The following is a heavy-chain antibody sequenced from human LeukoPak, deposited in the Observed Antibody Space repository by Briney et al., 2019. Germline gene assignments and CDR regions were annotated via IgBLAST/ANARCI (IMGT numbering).Heavy chain of an antibody. D-gene: IGHD4-23*01. CDR2: INHSGST. J-gene: IGHJ3*02. CDR3: ARRWDYGGSPANAFDI. CDR1: GGSFSGYY. V-gene: IGHV4-34*01. Sequence: SETLSLTCAVYGGSFSGYYWSWIRQPPGKGLEWIGEINHSGSTNYNPSLKSRVTISVDTSKNQFSLKLSSVTAADTAVYYCARRWDYGGSPANAFDIWGQGTMVAVSS.